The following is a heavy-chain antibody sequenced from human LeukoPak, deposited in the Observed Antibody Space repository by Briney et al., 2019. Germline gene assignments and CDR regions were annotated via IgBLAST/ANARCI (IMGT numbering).Heavy chain of an antibody. Sequence: SETLSLTCAVSGYSITSSSWWGWIRQPPGKGLEWIGYIYHSGTTYYNPSLRSRVTMSVDTSKNQFSLKLSSVTAVDTAVYYCARKENVYYYFDYWGQGTLVTVSS. D-gene: IGHD3-10*01. J-gene: IGHJ4*02. V-gene: IGHV4-28*01. CDR2: IYHSGTT. CDR1: GYSITSSSW. CDR3: ARKENVYYYFDY.